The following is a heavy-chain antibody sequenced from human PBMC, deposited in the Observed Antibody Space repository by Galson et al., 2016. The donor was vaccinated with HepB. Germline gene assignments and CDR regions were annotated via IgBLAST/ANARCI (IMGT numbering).Heavy chain of an antibody. CDR3: ARSAPRYPIDY. Sequence: SVKVSCKASGYTFTNYAVHWVRQAPGQRLEWMGWINVGNHMTEYSQKFQDRVTITRDTSAITAYMDLSSLTSEDTAVYYCARSAPRYPIDYWGQGTLVTVSS. CDR1: GYTFTNYA. CDR2: INVGNHMT. D-gene: IGHD1-1*01. J-gene: IGHJ4*02. V-gene: IGHV1-3*01.